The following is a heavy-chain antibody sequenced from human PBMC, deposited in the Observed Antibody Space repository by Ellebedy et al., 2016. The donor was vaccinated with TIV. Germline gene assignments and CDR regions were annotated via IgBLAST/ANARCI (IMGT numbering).Heavy chain of an antibody. V-gene: IGHV4-34*01. CDR1: GGSFSGYY. CDR3: ARPRPGIAVAGGGAWFDP. D-gene: IGHD6-19*01. CDR2: INHSGST. Sequence: SETLSLXXAVYGGSFSGYYWSWIRQPPGKGLEWIGEINHSGSTNYNPSLKSRVTISVDTSKNQFSLKLSSVTAADTAVYYCARPRPGIAVAGGGAWFDPWGQGTLVTVSS. J-gene: IGHJ5*02.